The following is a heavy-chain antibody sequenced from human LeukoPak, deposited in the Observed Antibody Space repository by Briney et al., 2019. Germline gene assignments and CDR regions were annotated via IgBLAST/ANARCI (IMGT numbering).Heavy chain of an antibody. Sequence: ASVKVSCKASGYTFTGYYMHWVRQAPGQGLEWMGWITPNSGGTNYAQKFQGRVTMTRDTSISTAYMELSRLRSDDTAVYYCARVVNEDSSGYFEYYFDYWGQGTLVTVSS. J-gene: IGHJ4*02. V-gene: IGHV1-2*02. D-gene: IGHD3-22*01. CDR3: ARVVNEDSSGYFEYYFDY. CDR1: GYTFTGYY. CDR2: ITPNSGGT.